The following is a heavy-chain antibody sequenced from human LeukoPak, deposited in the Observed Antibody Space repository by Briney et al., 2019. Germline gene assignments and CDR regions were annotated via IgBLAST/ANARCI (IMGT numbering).Heavy chain of an antibody. CDR2: IYSNGAT. D-gene: IGHD6-19*01. V-gene: IGHV4-59*08. Sequence: PSETLSLTCTVSGGSISNNYWTWIRQPPGTGLEWIGCIYSNGATSYNPSLKSRVTMSVDTSKNQFSLKLTSVTAADTAVYYCAKYGGSGWVIDYWGQGTLVTVSS. CDR3: AKYGGSGWVIDY. CDR1: GGSISNNY. J-gene: IGHJ4*02.